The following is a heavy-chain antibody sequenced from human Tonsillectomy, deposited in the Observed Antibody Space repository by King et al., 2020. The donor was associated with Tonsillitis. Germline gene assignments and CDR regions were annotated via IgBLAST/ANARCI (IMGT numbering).Heavy chain of an antibody. D-gene: IGHD3-16*01. CDR1: GGSISSSSYY. J-gene: IGHJ3*02. CDR2: IYYSRST. Sequence: QLQESGPGLVKPSETLSLTCTVSGGSISSSSYYWGWIRQPPGKGLEWIGSIYYSRSTYSNPSLKSRVTISVDTSKNQFYLKLSSVTAADTAVYYCARRAGGDKDAFDIWGQGTVVTVSS. CDR3: ARRAGGDKDAFDI. V-gene: IGHV4-39*01.